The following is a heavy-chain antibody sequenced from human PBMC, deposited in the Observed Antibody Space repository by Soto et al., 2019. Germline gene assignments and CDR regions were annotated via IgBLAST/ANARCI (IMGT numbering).Heavy chain of an antibody. CDR3: ASSLLVGYGLEGESD. CDR1: GYTFTSYG. D-gene: IGHD5-18*01. J-gene: IGHJ4*02. Sequence: QVQLVQSGAEVKKPGASVKVSCKASGYTFTSYGISWVRQAPGQGLEWMGWISAYNGNTNYAQKLEGRVTMTTDTSTSTAYMELRSLRSDEAAVYYCASSLLVGYGLEGESDWGQGTLVTVSS. CDR2: ISAYNGNT. V-gene: IGHV1-18*01.